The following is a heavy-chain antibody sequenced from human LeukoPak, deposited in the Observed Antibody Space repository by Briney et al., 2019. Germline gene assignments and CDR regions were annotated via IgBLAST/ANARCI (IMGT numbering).Heavy chain of an antibody. CDR1: GFTFSSYW. J-gene: IGHJ6*02. Sequence: GGSLRLSCAASGFTFSSYWMSWVRQAPGKGLEWVANIKQDGSEKYYVDSVKGRFTISRDNAKNSLYLQMNSLRAEDTAVYYCARDFRYYGSGSYYSRDTHSYYYYGMDVWGQGTTATVSS. V-gene: IGHV3-7*01. CDR2: IKQDGSEK. D-gene: IGHD3-10*01. CDR3: ARDFRYYGSGSYYSRDTHSYYYYGMDV.